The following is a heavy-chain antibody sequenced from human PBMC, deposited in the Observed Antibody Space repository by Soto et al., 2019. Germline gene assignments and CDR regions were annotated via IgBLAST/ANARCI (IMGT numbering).Heavy chain of an antibody. J-gene: IGHJ3*02. CDR3: AGYYDSSGYYRHDAFDI. D-gene: IGHD3-22*01. CDR2: INADNGNT. Sequence: ASLKVSCKASGDTFTSYAMHWVRQAPGQRLEWMGWINADNGNTNYAQKLQGRVTMTTDTSTSTAYMELRSLRSDDTAVYYCAGYYDSSGYYRHDAFDIWGQGTMVTVSS. CDR1: GDTFTSYA. V-gene: IGHV1-3*01.